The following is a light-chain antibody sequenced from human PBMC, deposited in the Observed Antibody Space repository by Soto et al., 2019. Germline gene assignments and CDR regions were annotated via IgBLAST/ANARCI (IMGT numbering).Light chain of an antibody. V-gene: IGLV2-14*01. CDR1: SSDVGGYNY. Sequence: QSALTQPASVSGSPGQSITISCTGTSSDVGGYNYVSWYQQHPGKAPKLMIYDVSNRPSGVSNRFSGSKSGNTASLTISGLQAEDEADYSCSSYTSSSTPYVFGTGTKVNVL. J-gene: IGLJ1*01. CDR3: SSYTSSSTPYV. CDR2: DVS.